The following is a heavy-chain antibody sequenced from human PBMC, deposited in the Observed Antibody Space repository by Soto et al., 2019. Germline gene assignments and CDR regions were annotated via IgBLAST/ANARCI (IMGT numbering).Heavy chain of an antibody. CDR2: IGAGSDGI. CDR3: AKGVVKAAAGLNYFDY. V-gene: IGHV3-23*01. Sequence: GGSLRLSCAASGFTFSSYAMHWVRRAPGKGLEWVSVIGAGSDGIQYVDSVKGRFSISRDNSKNTLYLQMNSLRAEDTAVYYCAKGVVKAAAGLNYFDYWGQGTLVTVSS. J-gene: IGHJ4*02. D-gene: IGHD6-13*01. CDR1: GFTFSSYA.